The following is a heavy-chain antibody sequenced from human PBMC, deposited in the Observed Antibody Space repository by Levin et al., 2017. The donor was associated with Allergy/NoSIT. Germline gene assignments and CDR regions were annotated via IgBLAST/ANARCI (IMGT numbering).Heavy chain of an antibody. CDR1: GFTFSSYG. J-gene: IGHJ6*03. Sequence: SCAASGFTFSSYGMHWVRQAPGKGLEWVAVISYDGSNKYYADSVKGRFTISRDNSKNTLYLQMNSLRAEDTAVYYCAKECTVTTYLYYYYYMDVWGKGTTVTVSS. CDR3: AKECTVTTYLYYYYYMDV. CDR2: ISYDGSNK. V-gene: IGHV3-30*18. D-gene: IGHD4-17*01.